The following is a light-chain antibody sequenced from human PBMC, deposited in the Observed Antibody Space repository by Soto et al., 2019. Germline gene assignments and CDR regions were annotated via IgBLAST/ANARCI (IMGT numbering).Light chain of an antibody. V-gene: IGLV2-23*01. CDR2: EGS. CDR3: SSYAGVSNYVV. J-gene: IGLJ2*01. Sequence: QSVLTQPASVSGSPGQSITISCTGTSNDVGTYNLVSWYQQHPDKAPKLMIYEGSKRPSGVSNRFSGSKSGNTASLTISGLQPQDEADYYCSSYAGVSNYVVFGGGTKLTV. CDR1: SNDVGTYNL.